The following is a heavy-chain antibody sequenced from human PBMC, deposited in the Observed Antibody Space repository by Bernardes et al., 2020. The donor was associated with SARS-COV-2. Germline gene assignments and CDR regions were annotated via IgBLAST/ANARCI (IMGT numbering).Heavy chain of an antibody. D-gene: IGHD3-16*01. CDR1: GFTFSSHW. J-gene: IGHJ3*02. CDR3: VREQGGAFDI. CDR2: INSDGSST. V-gene: IGHV3-74*01. Sequence: GGSLRLSCAASGFTFSSHWMHWVRQPPGKGLVWVSRINSDGSSTTYADSVKGRFTISRDNAKNTLYLQMNSLRAEDTAVYYCVREQGGAFDIWGQGTMVTVSS.